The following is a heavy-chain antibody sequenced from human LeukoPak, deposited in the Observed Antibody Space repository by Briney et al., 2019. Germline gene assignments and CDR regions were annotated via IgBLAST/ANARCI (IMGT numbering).Heavy chain of an antibody. J-gene: IGHJ4*02. CDR1: GGTFSSYA. CDR2: IIPIFGTA. Sequence: ASVKVSCKASGGTFSSYAISWVRQAPGQGLEWMGGIIPIFGTANYAQKFQGRVTITADESTSTAYMELSSLRSEDTAVYYCAIGDSSGYYPDYWGQGTLVTVSS. CDR3: AIGDSSGYYPDY. V-gene: IGHV1-69*13. D-gene: IGHD3-22*01.